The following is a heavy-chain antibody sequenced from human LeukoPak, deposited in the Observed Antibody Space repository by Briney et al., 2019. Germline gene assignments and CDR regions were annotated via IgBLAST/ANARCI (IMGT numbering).Heavy chain of an antibody. CDR1: GGSISSYY. CDR2: IYYSGST. J-gene: IGHJ4*02. Sequence: SETLSLTCTVSGGSISSYYWSWIRQPPGKGPEWIGYIYYSGSTNYNPSLKSRVTISVDTSKNQFSLKLSSVTAADTAVYYCARGPSSSWYDYWGQGTLVTVSS. V-gene: IGHV4-59*01. CDR3: ARGPSSSWYDY. D-gene: IGHD6-13*01.